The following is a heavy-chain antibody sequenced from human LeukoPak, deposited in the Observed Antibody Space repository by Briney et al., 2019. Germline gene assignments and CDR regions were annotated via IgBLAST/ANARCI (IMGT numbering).Heavy chain of an antibody. J-gene: IGHJ6*02. Sequence: PGGSLRLSCAASGFTFSNFWMSWVRQAPGKGLEWVAVIWYDGSNKYYADSVKGRFTISRDNSKNTLYLQMNSLRAEDTAVYYCARDSAVQDNYYYYYGMDVWGQGTTVTVSS. D-gene: IGHD2-15*01. V-gene: IGHV3-33*08. CDR3: ARDSAVQDNYYYYYGMDV. CDR2: IWYDGSNK. CDR1: GFTFSNFW.